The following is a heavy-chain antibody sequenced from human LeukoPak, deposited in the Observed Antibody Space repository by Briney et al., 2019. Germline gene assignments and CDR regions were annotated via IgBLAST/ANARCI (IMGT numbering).Heavy chain of an antibody. CDR1: GFTFSSYG. CDR2: IRYDGSNK. J-gene: IGHJ6*03. CDR3: AKDGGYCSSTSCQTYYYYYMDV. D-gene: IGHD2-2*03. V-gene: IGHV3-30*02. Sequence: GGSLRLSCAASGFTFSSYGMHCVRQAPGKGLEWVAFIRYDGSNKYYADSVKCRFTISRDKSKNTLYLKMNSLRAEDTAVYYCAKDGGYCSSTSCQTYYYYYMDVWGKGTTVTVSS.